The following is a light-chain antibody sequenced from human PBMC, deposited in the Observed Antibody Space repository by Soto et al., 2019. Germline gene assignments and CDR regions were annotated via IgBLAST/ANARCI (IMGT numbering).Light chain of an antibody. Sequence: QSALTQPRSVSGSPGQSVTISCTGTSSDVGGYNHVSWYQHHPGKAPKVMIHHVTERPSGVPDRFSGSKSGNTASLTISGLQVEEEADYYCCSYAGSRWVFGGGTKVTVL. CDR3: CSYAGSRWV. CDR2: HVT. CDR1: SSDVGGYNH. V-gene: IGLV2-11*01. J-gene: IGLJ3*02.